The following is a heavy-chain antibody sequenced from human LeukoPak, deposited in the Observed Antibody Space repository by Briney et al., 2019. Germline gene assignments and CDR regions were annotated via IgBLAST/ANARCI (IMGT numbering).Heavy chain of an antibody. J-gene: IGHJ4*02. V-gene: IGHV1-24*01. D-gene: IGHD5-24*01. CDR2: FDLEDGET. Sequence: GASVKVSCKVSGYTLSELSMHWVRQAPGKGLEWMGGFDLEDGETIYVQKFQGRVTMTEDTSTDIAYMELSSLRSDDTAVYFCAAGEVGQLFDYWGQGTLVTVSS. CDR1: GYTLSELS. CDR3: AAGEVGQLFDY.